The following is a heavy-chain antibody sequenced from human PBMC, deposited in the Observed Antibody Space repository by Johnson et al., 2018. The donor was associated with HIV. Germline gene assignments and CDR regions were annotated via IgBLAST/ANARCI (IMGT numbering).Heavy chain of an antibody. J-gene: IGHJ3*01. CDR3: ARDQRGGYSYGDAFDF. CDR2: IRYDGSNK. Sequence: QVQLVESGGGLVQPGGSLRLSCAASGFTFSSYGMHWVRQAPGKGLEWVAFIRYDGSNKYYADSVKGRFAISRDNSKNTLYLQMNSLRAEDTAVYYCARDQRGGYSYGDAFDFWGQGTVVSVST. D-gene: IGHD5-18*01. V-gene: IGHV3-30*02. CDR1: GFTFSSYG.